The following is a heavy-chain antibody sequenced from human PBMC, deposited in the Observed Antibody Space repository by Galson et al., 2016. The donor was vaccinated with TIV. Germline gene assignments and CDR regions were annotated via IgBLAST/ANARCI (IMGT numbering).Heavy chain of an antibody. V-gene: IGHV1-69*13. D-gene: IGHD5-18*01. Sequence: SVKVSCKASGGSFSTHTFNWVRQAPGQGLEWMGGIVPLFRTTNYAQKFQGRVTITADESTSTAYMELSSLRSEDTAVYYCSKDRNTAFVTHYSYYGLDVWGQGTTVIVSS. CDR2: IVPLFRTT. J-gene: IGHJ6*02. CDR1: GGSFSTHT. CDR3: SKDRNTAFVTHYSYYGLDV.